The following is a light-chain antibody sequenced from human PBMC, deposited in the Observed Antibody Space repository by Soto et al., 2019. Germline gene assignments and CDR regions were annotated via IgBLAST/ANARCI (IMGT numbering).Light chain of an antibody. Sequence: EIVLTQSPGTLSLSPGERATLSCRASQSVSSSYLAWYQQKPGQAPRLLIYGASSRATGIPDRFSGSGSGTAFTITISRLEPEDLAVYYCQQYGSSPLLTFGGGTKVEIK. V-gene: IGKV3-20*01. J-gene: IGKJ4*01. CDR2: GAS. CDR1: QSVSSSY. CDR3: QQYGSSPLLT.